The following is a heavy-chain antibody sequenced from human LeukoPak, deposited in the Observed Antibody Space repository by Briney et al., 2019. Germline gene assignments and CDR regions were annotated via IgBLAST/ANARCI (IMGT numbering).Heavy chain of an antibody. CDR3: AKTVYYYDSRNPYYFDS. CDR2: IRGSGGTT. J-gene: IGHJ4*02. V-gene: IGHV3-23*01. Sequence: GGSLRLSCAASGFTFSIYDMSWVRQAPGKGLEWVSGIRGSGGTTYYADSVTGRFTISRDNSKNTVYLQMSSLRAEDTAVYYCAKTVYYYDSRNPYYFDSWGQGALVTVSS. D-gene: IGHD3-22*01. CDR1: GFTFSIYD.